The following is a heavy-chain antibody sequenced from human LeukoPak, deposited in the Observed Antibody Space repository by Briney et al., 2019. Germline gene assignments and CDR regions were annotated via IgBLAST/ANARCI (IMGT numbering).Heavy chain of an antibody. CDR1: GGSISSYY. D-gene: IGHD6-19*01. Sequence: SETLSLTRTVSGGSISSYYWSWIRQPPGKGLEWIGYIYYSGSTNYNPSLKSRVTISVDTSKNQFSLKLSSVTAADTAVYYCARHAYSSGWPGRERGYYFDYWGQGTLVTVSS. V-gene: IGHV4-59*08. CDR2: IYYSGST. CDR3: ARHAYSSGWPGRERGYYFDY. J-gene: IGHJ4*02.